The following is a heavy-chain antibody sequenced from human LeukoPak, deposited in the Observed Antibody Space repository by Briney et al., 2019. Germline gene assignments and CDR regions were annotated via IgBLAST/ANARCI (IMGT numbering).Heavy chain of an antibody. Sequence: GGSLRLSCAASGFTFSSYSMNWVRQAPGKGLEWVSSISSSSSYIYYADSVKGRFTISRDNAKNSLYLQMNSLRAEDTAVYYCARDGDYYDSSGYKHWGQGTLVTVSS. CDR2: ISSSSSYI. J-gene: IGHJ4*02. V-gene: IGHV3-21*01. CDR3: ARDGDYYDSSGYKH. CDR1: GFTFSSYS. D-gene: IGHD3-22*01.